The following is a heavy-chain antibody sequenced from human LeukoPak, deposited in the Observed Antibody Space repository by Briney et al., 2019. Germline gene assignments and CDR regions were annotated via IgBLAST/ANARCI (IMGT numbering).Heavy chain of an antibody. D-gene: IGHD4-17*01. V-gene: IGHV1-18*01. CDR3: ARDLSLGRQDDGEPSDY. CDR1: GDTFTNHG. J-gene: IGHJ4*02. Sequence: ASEKVSCKTSGDTFTNHGISWVRQAPGQGLEWMGWISAYNGNTNYVQKFRGRVTMTTDTSTSTAYMELRSLSYDDTALYYCARDLSLGRQDDGEPSDYCGQGTLVTVSS. CDR2: ISAYNGNT.